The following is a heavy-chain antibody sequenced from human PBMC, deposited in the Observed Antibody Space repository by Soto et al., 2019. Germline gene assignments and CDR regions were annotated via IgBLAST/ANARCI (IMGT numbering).Heavy chain of an antibody. Sequence: QVQLVQSGAEVKKPGASVKVSCKASGYTFTDYQIYWVRQAPGQGLEWMGWINPDRGDTGYAQNCQGRVTMTRDTSISKAYMERSRLESDATAVYYCTRDLVQGVSILSYWGQGTLVTVSS. J-gene: IGHJ4*02. CDR2: INPDRGDT. CDR3: TRDLVQGVSILSY. CDR1: GYTFTDYQ. V-gene: IGHV1-2*02. D-gene: IGHD3-10*01.